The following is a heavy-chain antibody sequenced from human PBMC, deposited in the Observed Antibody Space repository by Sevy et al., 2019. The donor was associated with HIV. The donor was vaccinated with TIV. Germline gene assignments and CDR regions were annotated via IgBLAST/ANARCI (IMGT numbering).Heavy chain of an antibody. D-gene: IGHD2-15*01. V-gene: IGHV3-23*01. CDR2: LSFGCGEI. J-gene: IGHJ4*02. CDR1: GFTFSKYS. Sequence: GGSLRLSCAASGFTFSKYSMSWVRQPPGKGLEWVSTLSFGCGEINYADSVKGRFTISRDNSKSSVYLQMNNLRPEDTAVYECAREGWTKPHDYWGQGTLVTVSS. CDR3: AREGWTKPHDY.